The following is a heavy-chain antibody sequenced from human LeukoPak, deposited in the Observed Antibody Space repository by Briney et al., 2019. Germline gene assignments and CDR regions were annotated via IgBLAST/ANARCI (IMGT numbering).Heavy chain of an antibody. Sequence: SETLSLTYTVSNGSISGYYWIWIRQPPGKGLEWIGYISYSGSTDYNPSLKSRVSISADTSTNQLSLKLGSVTAADTAVYYCATGKGEQSYAGLGHWGQGTLVTVSS. J-gene: IGHJ4*02. V-gene: IGHV4-59*01. CDR3: ATGKGEQSYAGLGH. D-gene: IGHD3-16*01. CDR1: NGSISGYY. CDR2: ISYSGST.